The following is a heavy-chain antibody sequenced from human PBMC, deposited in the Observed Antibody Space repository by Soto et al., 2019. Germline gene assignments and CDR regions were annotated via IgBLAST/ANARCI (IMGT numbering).Heavy chain of an antibody. J-gene: IGHJ4*02. CDR1: GGSVSSGSYY. V-gene: IGHV4-61*01. CDR2: IYYSGST. D-gene: IGHD3-3*01. Sequence: SETLSLTCTVSGGSVSSGSYYWSWIRQPPGKGLEWIGYIYYSGSTNYNPSLKSRVTISVDTSKNQFSLKLSSVTAADTAVYYCARGGTIVQSFDYWGQGTLVTVSS. CDR3: ARGGTIVQSFDY.